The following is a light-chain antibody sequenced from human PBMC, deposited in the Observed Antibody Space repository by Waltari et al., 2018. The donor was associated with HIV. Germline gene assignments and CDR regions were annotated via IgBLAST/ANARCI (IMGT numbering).Light chain of an antibody. V-gene: IGLV3-1*01. CDR1: KLGDKY. CDR2: QDS. Sequence: SYELTQPPSVSVSPGQTARLPCSGDKLGDKYACWYQQKPGQSPVLVIYQDSKRPSGIPERFAGSNSGNTATLTISGTQAMDEADYYCQAWDSSTAVFGTGTKVTVL. CDR3: QAWDSSTAV. J-gene: IGLJ1*01.